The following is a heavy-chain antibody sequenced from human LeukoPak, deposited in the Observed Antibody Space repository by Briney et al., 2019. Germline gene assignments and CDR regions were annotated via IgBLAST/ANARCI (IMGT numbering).Heavy chain of an antibody. D-gene: IGHD1-26*01. Sequence: PGGSLRLSCATSGFTFSSYWMNWVRQAPGKGLKWVAFIRYDGSNKYYADSVKGRFTISRDHSKNTLYLQMNSLRAEDTAVYYCAKDRGSGSYYYLDYWGQGTLVTFYS. CDR1: GFTFSSYW. J-gene: IGHJ4*02. CDR2: IRYDGSNK. V-gene: IGHV3-30*02. CDR3: AKDRGSGSYYYLDY.